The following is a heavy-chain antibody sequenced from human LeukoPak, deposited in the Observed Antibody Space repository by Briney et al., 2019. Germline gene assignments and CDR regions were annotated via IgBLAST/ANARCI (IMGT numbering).Heavy chain of an antibody. D-gene: IGHD6-6*01. CDR3: ARDGSSSENYYYYGMDV. J-gene: IGHJ6*02. CDR2: IYYSGST. V-gene: IGHV4-31*03. CDR1: GGSISSGGYY. Sequence: SQTLSLTCTVSGGSISSGGYYWSWIRQHPGTGLEWIGYIYYSGSTYYNPSLKSRVTISVDTSKNQFSLKLSSVTAADTAVYYCARDGSSSENYYYYGMDVWGQGTTVTVSS.